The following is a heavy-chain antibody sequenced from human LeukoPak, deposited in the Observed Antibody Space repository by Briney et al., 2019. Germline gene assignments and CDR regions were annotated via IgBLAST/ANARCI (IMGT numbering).Heavy chain of an antibody. Sequence: GGSLRLSCAASGFTFTSYVMNWVRQAPGKGLEWVSGISGGGVSTYYADSVKGRFIISRDNSKSTLYLQMHSLRAEDTAVYSCAGGKRTYGNSWPYYYDYWGQGTLVTVSS. CDR3: AGGKRTYGNSWPYYYDY. J-gene: IGHJ4*02. D-gene: IGHD6-13*01. V-gene: IGHV3-23*01. CDR2: ISGGGVST. CDR1: GFTFTSYV.